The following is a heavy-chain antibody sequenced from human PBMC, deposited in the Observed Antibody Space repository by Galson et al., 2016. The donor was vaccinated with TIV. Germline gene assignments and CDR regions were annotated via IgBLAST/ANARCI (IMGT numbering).Heavy chain of an antibody. CDR3: ARERRYCGNKCYLYYYYGMDV. J-gene: IGHJ6*02. Sequence: SLRLSCAASGVSVSDNYMTWVRQAPGKGLEWVSLISSAGTTSYTDSVRGRFTISRDKSKNTLYLQMNSLRAEDTAVYYCARERRYCGNKCYLYYYYGMDVWGQGTTVTVSS. V-gene: IGHV3-66*01. CDR1: GVSVSDNY. D-gene: IGHD2-21*01. CDR2: ISSAGTT.